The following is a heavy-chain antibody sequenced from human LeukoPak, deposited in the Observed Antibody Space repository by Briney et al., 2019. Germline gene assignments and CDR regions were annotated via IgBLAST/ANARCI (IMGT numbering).Heavy chain of an antibody. Sequence: SETLSLTCTVSGYSISSGYYWGWIRQPPGKGLEWIGSIYHSGSTYYNPSLKSRVTISVDTSKNQFSLKLSSVTAADTAVYYCAGDFWSGYYFRDWGQGTLVTVSS. J-gene: IGHJ4*02. V-gene: IGHV4-38-2*02. D-gene: IGHD3-3*01. CDR3: AGDFWSGYYFRD. CDR2: IYHSGST. CDR1: GYSISSGYY.